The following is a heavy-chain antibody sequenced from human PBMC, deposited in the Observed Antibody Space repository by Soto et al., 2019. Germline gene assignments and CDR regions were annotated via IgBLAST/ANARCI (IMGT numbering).Heavy chain of an antibody. D-gene: IGHD2-15*01. V-gene: IGHV4-34*01. Sequence: SETLSLTFAVYGGSFSGYYWSWIRQPPGKGLEWIGEINHSGSTNYNPSLKSRVTISVDTSKNQFSLKLSSVTAADTAVYYCARDGCSGGSCYSGYYYYMDVWGKGTTVTVS. J-gene: IGHJ6*03. CDR2: INHSGST. CDR1: GGSFSGYY. CDR3: ARDGCSGGSCYSGYYYYMDV.